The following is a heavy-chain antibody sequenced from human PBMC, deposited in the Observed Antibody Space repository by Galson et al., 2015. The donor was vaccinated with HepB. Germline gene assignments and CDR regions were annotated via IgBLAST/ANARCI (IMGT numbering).Heavy chain of an antibody. V-gene: IGHV1-46*01. CDR1: GYTFTSYY. CDR3: ARDLVVATISRDPNPLDY. CDR2: INPSGGST. J-gene: IGHJ4*02. D-gene: IGHD5-12*01. Sequence: SVKVSCKASGYTFTSYYMHWVRQAPGQGLEWMGIINPSGGSTSYAQKFQGRVTITADESTSTAYMELSSLISEDTAVYYCARDLVVATISRDPNPLDYWGQGTLVTVSS.